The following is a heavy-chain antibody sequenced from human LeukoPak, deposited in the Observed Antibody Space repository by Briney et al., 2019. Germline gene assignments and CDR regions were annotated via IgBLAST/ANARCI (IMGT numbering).Heavy chain of an antibody. J-gene: IGHJ4*02. D-gene: IGHD3-3*01. CDR2: ISGSGGST. Sequence: TGGSLRLSCAASGFTFSSYAMSWARQAPGKGLEWVSAISGSGGSTYYADSVKGRFTISRDNSKNTLYLQMTSLRAEDKPVYSCAKVWGKNYHFWSGSSTSYFYYWGQGTLVTVSS. CDR3: AKVWGKNYHFWSGSSTSYFYY. CDR1: GFTFSSYA. V-gene: IGHV3-23*01.